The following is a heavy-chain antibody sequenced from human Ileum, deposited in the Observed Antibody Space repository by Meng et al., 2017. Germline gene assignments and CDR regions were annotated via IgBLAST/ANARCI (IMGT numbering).Heavy chain of an antibody. J-gene: IGHJ4*02. CDR1: GGSFSGYY. CDR3: ARGWYYDYVWGSYRDHMFDY. Sequence: VPLQQWGAGLLKPSVTPSLTFAVYGGSFSGYYWSWIRQPPGKGLEWIGEINHSGSTNYNPSLKSRVTISVDTSKNQFSLKLSSVTAADTAVYYCARGWYYDYVWGSYRDHMFDYWGQGTLVTVSS. CDR2: INHSGST. D-gene: IGHD3-16*02. V-gene: IGHV4-34*01.